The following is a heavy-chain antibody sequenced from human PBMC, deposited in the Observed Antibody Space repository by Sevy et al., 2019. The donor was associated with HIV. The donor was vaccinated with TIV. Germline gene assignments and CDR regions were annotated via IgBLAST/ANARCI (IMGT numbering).Heavy chain of an antibody. CDR2: ISAHNGNT. D-gene: IGHD3-3*01. CDR1: GYTFTNYG. Sequence: ASVKVSCKASGYTFTNYGISWVRQAPGQGLEWMGWISAHNGNTNDAQKLQGRVTMTTDTSTSTASMELRSLRSDDTAVYYCARDLSHTGRFGAFDIWGQGTMVTVSS. V-gene: IGHV1-18*01. CDR3: ARDLSHTGRFGAFDI. J-gene: IGHJ3*02.